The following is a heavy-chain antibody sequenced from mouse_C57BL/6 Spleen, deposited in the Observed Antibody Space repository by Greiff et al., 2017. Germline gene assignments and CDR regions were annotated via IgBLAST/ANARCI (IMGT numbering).Heavy chain of an antibody. V-gene: IGHV1-69*01. Sequence: VQLQQSGAELVMPGASVKLSCKASGYTFTSYWMHWVKQRPGQGLEWIGEIDPSDSYTNYNQKFKGKSTLTVDKSSSTAYMQHSSLTSEDSAVYYCARDYGSSDYAMDYWGQGTSVTVSS. J-gene: IGHJ4*01. CDR3: ARDYGSSDYAMDY. CDR2: IDPSDSYT. CDR1: GYTFTSYW. D-gene: IGHD1-1*01.